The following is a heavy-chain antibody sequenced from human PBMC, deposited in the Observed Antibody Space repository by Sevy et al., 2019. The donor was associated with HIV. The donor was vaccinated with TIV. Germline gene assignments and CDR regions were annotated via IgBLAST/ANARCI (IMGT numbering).Heavy chain of an antibody. CDR2: IYYSGST. CDR1: GGSMRNFY. J-gene: IGHJ5*02. V-gene: IGHV4-59*13. CDR3: ARSGFLEWAGSTRGPPYWFDP. D-gene: IGHD3-3*01. Sequence: SETLSLTCSVSGGSMRNFYWSWIRQPPGKGLEWIGNIYYSGSTNYNPSLKSRVTMSVDTSKNQFSLKLSSVTAADTAVYYCARSGFLEWAGSTRGPPYWFDPWGQGTLVTVSS.